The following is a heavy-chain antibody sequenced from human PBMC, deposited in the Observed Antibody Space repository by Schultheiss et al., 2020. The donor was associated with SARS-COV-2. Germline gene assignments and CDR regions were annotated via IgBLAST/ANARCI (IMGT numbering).Heavy chain of an antibody. D-gene: IGHD3-10*01. CDR3: ARDQLITMVRGVISYYYYYGMDV. CDR2: ISSSGSTI. CDR1: GFPFSTYT. J-gene: IGHJ6*02. Sequence: GGSLRLSCEVSGFPFSTYTMHWVRQAPGKGLEWVSYISSSGSTIYYADSVKGRFTISRDNAKNSLYLQMNSLRAEDTAVYYCARDQLITMVRGVISYYYYYGMDVWGQGTTVTVSS. V-gene: IGHV3-48*04.